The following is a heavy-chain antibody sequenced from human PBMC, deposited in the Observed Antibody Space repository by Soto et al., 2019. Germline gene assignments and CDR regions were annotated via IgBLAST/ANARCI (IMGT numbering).Heavy chain of an antibody. D-gene: IGHD2-2*01. J-gene: IGHJ6*03. Sequence: SETLSLTCTVSGGSISSGGYYWSWIRQHPGKGLEWIGYIYYSGSTYYNPSLKSRVTISVDTSKNQFSPKLSSVTAADTAVYYCARRVVVVPALHYYYYYMDVWGKGTTVTVSS. CDR2: IYYSGST. CDR1: GGSISSGGYY. CDR3: ARRVVVVPALHYYYYYMDV. V-gene: IGHV4-31*03.